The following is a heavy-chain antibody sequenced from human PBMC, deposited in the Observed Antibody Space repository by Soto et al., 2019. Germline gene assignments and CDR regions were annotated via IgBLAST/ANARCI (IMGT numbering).Heavy chain of an antibody. V-gene: IGHV4-59*08. J-gene: IGHJ2*01. CDR3: AKLQLWSYWYFDL. Sequence: QVQLQESGPGLVKPSETLSLTCTVSGDSISNYYWSWIRQPPGKGLEWIGYIYYSGTTSYNPSLKSRVTISVDPSKNQFSRKLSSVTAADTAVYYCAKLQLWSYWYFDLWGRGTLVTVSS. CDR2: IYYSGTT. D-gene: IGHD5-18*01. CDR1: GDSISNYY.